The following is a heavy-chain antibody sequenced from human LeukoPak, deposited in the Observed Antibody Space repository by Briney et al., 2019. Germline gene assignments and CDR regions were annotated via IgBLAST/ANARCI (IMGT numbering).Heavy chain of an antibody. V-gene: IGHV3-7*01. J-gene: IGHJ6*04. CDR2: IEQDGSDK. D-gene: IGHD3-3*01. Sequence: GGSLRLSCAASGFTISNYWMSWVRQAPGKGLEWVANIEQDGSDKYYVGSVKGRFTISRDNAKNSLYLQMNSLRAEDTAVYYCARTPWDFWSNSMDVWGKGTTVTVSS. CDR1: GFTISNYW. CDR3: ARTPWDFWSNSMDV.